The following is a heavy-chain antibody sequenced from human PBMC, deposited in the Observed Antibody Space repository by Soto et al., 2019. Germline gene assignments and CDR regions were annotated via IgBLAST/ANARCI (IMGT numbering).Heavy chain of an antibody. CDR3: ARDTPGPLSFEP. CDR1: VLIVNNNF. V-gene: IGHV3-66*01. Sequence: GLSLRLSCAPSVLIVNNNFINCVLPAPVRVLEWVSVINPEGRTYYADSVKDRFTISRDTSKNTLYLQMNSLRVEDTAVYYCARDTPGPLSFEPWGQGTQVTVSS. CDR2: INPEGRT. J-gene: IGHJ5*02.